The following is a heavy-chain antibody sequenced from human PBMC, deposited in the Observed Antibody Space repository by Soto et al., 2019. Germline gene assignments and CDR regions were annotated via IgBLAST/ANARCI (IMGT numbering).Heavy chain of an antibody. CDR2: IYYSGST. CDR1: GGAFSSGGYY. V-gene: IGHV4-31*03. J-gene: IGHJ3*02. D-gene: IGHD3-10*01. Sequence: QVQLQESGPGLVKPSQTLSLTCTVSGGAFSSGGYYWSWIRQHPGKGLEWIGYIYYSGSTYYNPSHQSRVTISVDTSENLSSLKLGSVTGADTAVYYCARDRTTMVRGPSPQGDAFDIWGQGTMVTVSS. CDR3: ARDRTTMVRGPSPQGDAFDI.